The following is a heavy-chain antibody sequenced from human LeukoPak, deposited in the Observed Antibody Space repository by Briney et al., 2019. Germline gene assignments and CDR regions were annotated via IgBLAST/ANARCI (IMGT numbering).Heavy chain of an antibody. CDR2: ISGSGGST. Sequence: GGSLRLSCAASGFTFSSYGMSWVRQAPGKGLEWVSAISGSGGSTYYADSVKGRFTISRDNSKNTLYLQMNSLRAEDTAVYYCAKANGHIVVVTAKYYFDYWGQGTLVTVSS. CDR3: AKANGHIVVVTAKYYFDY. J-gene: IGHJ4*02. D-gene: IGHD2-21*02. V-gene: IGHV3-23*01. CDR1: GFTFSSYG.